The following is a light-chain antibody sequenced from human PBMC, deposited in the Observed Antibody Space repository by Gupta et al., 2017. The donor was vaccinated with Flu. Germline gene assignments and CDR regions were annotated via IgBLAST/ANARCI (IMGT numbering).Light chain of an antibody. J-gene: IGKJ3*01. V-gene: IGKV3-11*01. CDR2: DAS. CDR1: DHISTY. CDR3: QQRSNWLLT. Sequence: PATLSLSLGERATLSCRASDHISTYIAWYQQKPGQAPRLLIYDASNRATGIPARFSGSASGTDFTLTISILDPEDFAVYYCQQRSNWLLTFGHGTKVEIK.